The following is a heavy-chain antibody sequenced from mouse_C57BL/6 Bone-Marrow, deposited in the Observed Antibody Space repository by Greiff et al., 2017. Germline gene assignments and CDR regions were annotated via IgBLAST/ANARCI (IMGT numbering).Heavy chain of an antibody. CDR2: IHPNSGST. J-gene: IGHJ3*01. CDR1: GYTFTSYW. Sequence: QVQLKQPGAELVKPGASVKLSCKASGYTFTSYWMHWVKQRPGQGLEWIGMIHPNSGSTNYNEKFKSKATLTVDKSSSTAYMQLSSLTSEDSAVYYCARGSAYGGQGTLVTVSA. V-gene: IGHV1-64*01. CDR3: ARGSAY.